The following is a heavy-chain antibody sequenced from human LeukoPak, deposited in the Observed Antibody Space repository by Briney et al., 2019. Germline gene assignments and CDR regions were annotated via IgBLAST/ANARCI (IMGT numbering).Heavy chain of an antibody. CDR3: ARGFYGDYGRYYYYYMDV. CDR2: IYYSGST. V-gene: IGHV4-59*01. J-gene: IGHJ6*03. CDR1: GGSISSYY. D-gene: IGHD4-17*01. Sequence: PSETLSLTCTVSGGSISSYYWSWIRQPPGKGLEWIGYIYYSGSTNYNPSLKSRVTISVDTSKNQFSLKLSSVIAADTAVYYCARGFYGDYGRYYYYYMDVWGKGTTVTISS.